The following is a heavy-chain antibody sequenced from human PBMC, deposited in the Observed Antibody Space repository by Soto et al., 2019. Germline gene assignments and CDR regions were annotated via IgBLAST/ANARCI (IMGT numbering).Heavy chain of an antibody. Sequence: ASVKVSCKASGYTFTGYYMHWVRQAPGQGLEWMGWINPNSGGTNYAQKFQGWVTMTRDTSISTAHMELSRLRSDDTAVYYCARGTTVTDPPSYNWFDPWGQGTLVTVSS. J-gene: IGHJ5*02. V-gene: IGHV1-2*04. CDR2: INPNSGGT. CDR1: GYTFTGYY. D-gene: IGHD4-4*01. CDR3: ARGTTVTDPPSYNWFDP.